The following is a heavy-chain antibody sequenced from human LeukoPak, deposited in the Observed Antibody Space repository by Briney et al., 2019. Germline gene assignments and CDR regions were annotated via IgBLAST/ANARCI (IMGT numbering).Heavy chain of an antibody. CDR3: AAPRPYCSSTSCHSYYYYGMDV. CDR1: GFTFSSYA. D-gene: IGHD2-2*01. Sequence: GGSLRLSCAASGFTFSSYAMSWVRQAPGKGLEWVSAISGSGGSTYYADSVKGRFTISRDNSMNTLYLQMNSLRAEDTAVYYCAAPRPYCSSTSCHSYYYYGMDVWGQGTTVTVSS. J-gene: IGHJ6*02. V-gene: IGHV3-23*01. CDR2: ISGSGGST.